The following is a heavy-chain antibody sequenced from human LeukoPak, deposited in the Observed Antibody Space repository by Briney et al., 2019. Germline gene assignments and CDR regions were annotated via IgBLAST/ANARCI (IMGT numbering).Heavy chain of an antibody. Sequence: GASVKVSCKASGGTFSSYAISWVRQAPGQGLEWMGRIIPILGIANYAQEFQGRVTITADKSTSTAYMELSSLRSEDTAVYYCARGGPPDSFDAFGIWGQGTMVTVSS. CDR1: GGTFSSYA. CDR3: ARGGPPDSFDAFGI. CDR2: IIPILGIA. V-gene: IGHV1-69*04. J-gene: IGHJ3*02. D-gene: IGHD2-15*01.